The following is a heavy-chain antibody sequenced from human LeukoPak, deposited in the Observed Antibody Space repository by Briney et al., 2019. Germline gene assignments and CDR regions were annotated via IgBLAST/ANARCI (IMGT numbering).Heavy chain of an antibody. CDR3: ARWPYSSSYYFDY. V-gene: IGHV3-9*01. Sequence: PGGSLRLSCAASGFSFDDFAMHWVRQAPGKGLEWVSGITWNGGTIDYADSVKGRFTISRDNAKNSLYLQMNSLRAEDTAVYYCARWPYSSSYYFDYWGQGTLVTVSS. J-gene: IGHJ4*02. CDR2: ITWNGGTI. CDR1: GFSFDDFA. D-gene: IGHD6-6*01.